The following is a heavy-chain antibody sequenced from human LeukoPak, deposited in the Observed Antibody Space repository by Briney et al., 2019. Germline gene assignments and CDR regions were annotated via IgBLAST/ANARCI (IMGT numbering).Heavy chain of an antibody. CDR3: AGAYGYNYFHY. J-gene: IGHJ4*02. D-gene: IGHD5-12*01. CDR2: IYTDGST. Sequence: GGSLTLSCAASGFTVSRNYMSWVRQAPGQGLELVSVIYTDGSTYYADSVRGRFTISRDNSENTLYLQMNSLRAEDTALYYCAGAYGYNYFHYWGQGTLVTVSS. V-gene: IGHV3-53*01. CDR1: GFTVSRNY.